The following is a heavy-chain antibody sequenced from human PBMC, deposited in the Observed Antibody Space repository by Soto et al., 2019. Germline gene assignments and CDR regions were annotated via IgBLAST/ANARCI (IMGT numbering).Heavy chain of an antibody. V-gene: IGHV4-59*01. CDR1: GGSISSYH. CDR3: GRAQGAESGLGEN. CDR2: IYYSGST. J-gene: IGHJ4*02. Sequence: NPSETLSLTCTVSGGSISSYHWSWIRQPPGKGLEWIGYIYYSGSTNYNPSLKSRVTISVDTSKNQFSLKLSSVTAADTAVYYCGRAQGAESGLGENWGQGALVTVSS. D-gene: IGHD3-16*01.